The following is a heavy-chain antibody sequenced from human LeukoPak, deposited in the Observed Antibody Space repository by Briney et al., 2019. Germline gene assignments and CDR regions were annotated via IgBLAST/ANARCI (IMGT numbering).Heavy chain of an antibody. D-gene: IGHD1-26*01. J-gene: IGHJ5*02. CDR1: GGSISSYY. CDR3: ARVPYSGSYAWYNWFDP. CDR2: IYTSGST. V-gene: IGHV4-4*07. Sequence: PSETLSFTCTVSGGSISSYYWSWIRQPAGKGLEWIGRIYTSGSTNYNPSLKSRVTISVDKSKNQFSLKLSSVTAADTAVYYCARVPYSGSYAWYNWFDPWGQGTLVTVSS.